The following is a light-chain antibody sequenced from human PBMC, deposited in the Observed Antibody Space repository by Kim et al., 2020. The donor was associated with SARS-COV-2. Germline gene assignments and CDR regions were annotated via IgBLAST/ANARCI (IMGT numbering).Light chain of an antibody. Sequence: SYELTQPPSVSVAPGKTARITCGGNNIGSRSVHWYQQKPGQAPLLVISYDSDRPSGIPERFSGSNSGSTATLTISRVEAGDEADYYCQVWDNSSDHAVFG. V-gene: IGLV3-21*04. CDR1: NIGSRS. J-gene: IGLJ3*02. CDR2: YDS. CDR3: QVWDNSSDHAV.